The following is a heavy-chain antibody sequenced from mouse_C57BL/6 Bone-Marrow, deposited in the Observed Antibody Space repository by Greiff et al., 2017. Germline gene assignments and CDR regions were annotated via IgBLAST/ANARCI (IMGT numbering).Heavy chain of an antibody. J-gene: IGHJ1*03. CDR2: INPSNGGT. V-gene: IGHV1-53*01. Sequence: VQLQQPGTELVKPGASVKLSCKASGYTFTSYWMHWVKQRPGQGLEWIGNINPSNGGTNYNEKFKSKATLTVDKSSSTAYMQLSSLTSEDSAVYYCAPITTVFYWYFDVWGTGTTVTVSS. CDR1: GYTFTSYW. D-gene: IGHD1-1*01. CDR3: APITTVFYWYFDV.